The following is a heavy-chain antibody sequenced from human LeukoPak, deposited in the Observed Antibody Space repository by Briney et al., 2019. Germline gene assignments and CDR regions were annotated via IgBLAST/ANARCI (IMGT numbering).Heavy chain of an antibody. J-gene: IGHJ4*02. CDR2: ISGGGGST. CDR1: GFTFSSYA. V-gene: IGHV3-23*01. Sequence: GGSLRLSCAASGFTFSSYAMSWVRQAPGKGLEWVSLISGGGGSTHYADSVKGRFTISRDNAKNTLYLQMNSLRVEDTAVYYCVREPQAEYYFDYWGQGTLVTVSS. CDR3: VREPQAEYYFDY. D-gene: IGHD1-14*01.